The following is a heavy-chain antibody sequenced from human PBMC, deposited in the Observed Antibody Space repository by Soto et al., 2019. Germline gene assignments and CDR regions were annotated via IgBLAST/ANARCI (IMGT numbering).Heavy chain of an antibody. CDR1: GFSLSTSGVG. D-gene: IGHD6-19*01. CDR3: AHRRIGVSQWNYGDFDY. J-gene: IGHJ4*02. Sequence: QITLKESGPTLVKPTQTLTLTCTFSGFSLSTSGVGVGWVRQPPGKALEWLVFIYLDDDKRYSPSLRSRLTLTKDTSKNQVVLTMTNVDPVDTATYFCAHRRIGVSQWNYGDFDYWGQGTLVTVSS. V-gene: IGHV2-5*02. CDR2: IYLDDDK.